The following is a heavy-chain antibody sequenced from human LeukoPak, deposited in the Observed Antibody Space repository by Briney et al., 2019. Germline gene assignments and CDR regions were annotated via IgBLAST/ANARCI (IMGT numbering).Heavy chain of an antibody. CDR2: IYSGGST. Sequence: GGSLRLSCAASGFTVSSNYMSWVRQAPVKGLEWVSVIYSGGSTYYADSVKGRFTISRDNSKNTLYLQMNSLRAEDTAVYYCARTAHLYYYAMDVWGQGTTVTVSS. V-gene: IGHV3-66*01. CDR1: GFTVSSNY. J-gene: IGHJ6*02. CDR3: ARTAHLYYYAMDV.